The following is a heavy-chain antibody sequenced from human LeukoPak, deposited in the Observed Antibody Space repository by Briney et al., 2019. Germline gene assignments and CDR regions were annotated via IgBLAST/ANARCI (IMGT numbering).Heavy chain of an antibody. CDR2: INPYSGGA. CDR1: GYTFTGYY. V-gene: IGHV1-2*06. J-gene: IGHJ4*02. CDR3: ARTLKYYYDSSGYLLRAQNDY. D-gene: IGHD3-22*01. Sequence: ASERVSCKASGYTFTGYYMHWVPQAPGQGLEWMGRINPYSGGANYAQKFQGRVTMTRDTSISTAYMELSSLRSDDTAVYYCARTLKYYYDSSGYLLRAQNDYWGQGTLVTVSS.